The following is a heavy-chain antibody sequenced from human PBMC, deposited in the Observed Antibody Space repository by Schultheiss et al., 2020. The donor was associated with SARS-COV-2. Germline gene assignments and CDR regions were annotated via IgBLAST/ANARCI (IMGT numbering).Heavy chain of an antibody. CDR3: SKGGGSWYFDL. Sequence: GGSLRLSCAASGFNFDDHGMNWVRQAPGKGLEWVSGINWNGGTTDYADSVKGRFAISRDNAKNSLYLQMNSLRVEDTAVYYCSKGGGSWYFDLWGRGTLVTVSS. J-gene: IGHJ2*01. CDR2: INWNGGTT. D-gene: IGHD1-14*01. V-gene: IGHV3-20*04. CDR1: GFNFDDHG.